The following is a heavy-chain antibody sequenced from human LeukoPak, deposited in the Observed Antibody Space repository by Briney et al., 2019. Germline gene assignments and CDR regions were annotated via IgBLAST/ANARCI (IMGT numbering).Heavy chain of an antibody. CDR1: GFTFSSYA. CDR3: ATSLLGNYYDSSGYRASAFDI. D-gene: IGHD3-22*01. V-gene: IGHV3-23*01. CDR2: ISGSGGST. Sequence: PGGSLRLSCAASGFTFSSYAMSWVRQAPGKGLEWVSAISGSGGSTYYADSVKGRFTISRDNSKNTLYLQMNSLRAEDTAVYYCATSLLGNYYDSSGYRASAFDIWGQGTMVTVSS. J-gene: IGHJ3*02.